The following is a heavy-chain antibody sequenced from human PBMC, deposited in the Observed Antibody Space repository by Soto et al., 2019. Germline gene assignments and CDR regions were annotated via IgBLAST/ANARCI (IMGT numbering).Heavy chain of an antibody. CDR3: VRENYYYGMDV. Sequence: GGSLRLSCAASGFTVSVNLMNWVRQAPGKGLGWVSVINSGGSTDYADSVKGRFTISRDISRNTLYLQMNSLRAEDTAVYYCVRENYYYGMDVWGQGTTVTVSS. CDR1: GFTVSVNL. CDR2: INSGGST. J-gene: IGHJ6*02. V-gene: IGHV3-66*01.